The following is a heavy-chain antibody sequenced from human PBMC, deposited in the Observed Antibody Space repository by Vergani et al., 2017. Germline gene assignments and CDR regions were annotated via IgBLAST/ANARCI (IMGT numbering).Heavy chain of an antibody. CDR1: GFTFSDYY. CDR3: ARVYSSGWYVGY. V-gene: IGHV3-11*01. J-gene: IGHJ4*02. CDR2: ISSSCSTI. D-gene: IGHD6-19*01. Sequence: QVQLVESGGGLVKPGGSLRLSCAASGFTFSDYYMSWMRQAPGKGLEWVSYISSSCSTIYYADSVKGRFTIPRYNAKNSMYLQMNSLSAEDTAVYYCARVYSSGWYVGYWGQGTLVTVSS.